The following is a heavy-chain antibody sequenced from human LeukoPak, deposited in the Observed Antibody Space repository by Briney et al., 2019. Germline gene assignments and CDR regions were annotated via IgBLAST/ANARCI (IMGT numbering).Heavy chain of an antibody. D-gene: IGHD3-3*01. CDR3: ARARSLWSGYSPFGY. J-gene: IGHJ4*02. CDR1: GFTFSSYA. Sequence: GGSLRLSCAASGFTFSSYAMHWVRQAPGKGLEWVAVISYDGSNKYYADSVKGRFTISRDNSKTTLYLQMHSLRAEDTAVYYCARARSLWSGYSPFGYWGQGTLVTVSS. CDR2: ISYDGSNK. V-gene: IGHV3-30*01.